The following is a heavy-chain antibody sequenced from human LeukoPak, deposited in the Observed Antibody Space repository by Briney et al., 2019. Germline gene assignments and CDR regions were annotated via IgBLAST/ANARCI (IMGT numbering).Heavy chain of an antibody. J-gene: IGHJ6*03. Sequence: SETLSLTCTVSGGSISSYYWSWIRQPAGKGLEWIGRIYTSENTNYNPSLMSRVTMSVDTSKNQFSLKLSSVTAADTAVYYCARLGHHDFWSGYYREYYYYYMDVWGKGTTVTVSS. CDR3: ARLGHHDFWSGYYREYYYYYMDV. V-gene: IGHV4-4*07. CDR2: IYTSENT. CDR1: GGSISSYY. D-gene: IGHD3-3*01.